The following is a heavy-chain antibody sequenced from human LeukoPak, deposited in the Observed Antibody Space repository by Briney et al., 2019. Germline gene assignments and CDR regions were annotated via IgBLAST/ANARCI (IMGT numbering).Heavy chain of an antibody. CDR1: GFTFSSYS. V-gene: IGHV3-21*01. J-gene: IGHJ3*02. CDR2: ISSSSSYI. Sequence: GGSLRLSCAASGFTFSSYSMNWVRQAPGKGLEWVSSISSSSSYIYYADSVKGRFTISRDNAKNSLYLQMNSLRAEDTAVYYCARTDYDFWSGYPDAFDIWGQGTMVTVSS. D-gene: IGHD3-3*01. CDR3: ARTDYDFWSGYPDAFDI.